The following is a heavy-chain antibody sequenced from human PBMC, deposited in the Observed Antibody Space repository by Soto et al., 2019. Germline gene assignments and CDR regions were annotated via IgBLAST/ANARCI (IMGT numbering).Heavy chain of an antibody. CDR1: GFTFSSYA. CDR3: AKGRGFWSGYYTYDAFDI. CDR2: ISGSGGST. D-gene: IGHD3-3*01. J-gene: IGHJ3*02. Sequence: GGSLRLSCAASGFTFSSYAMSWVRQAPGKGLEWVSAISGSGGSTYYADSVKGRFTISRDNSKNTLYLQMNSLRAEDTAVYYCAKGRGFWSGYYTYDAFDIWGQETMVTVSS. V-gene: IGHV3-23*01.